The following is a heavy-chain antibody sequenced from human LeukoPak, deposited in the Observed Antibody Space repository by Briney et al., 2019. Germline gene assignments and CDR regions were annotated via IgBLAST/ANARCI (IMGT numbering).Heavy chain of an antibody. CDR1: GFTVSSNY. CDR3: ARTVAVAIYYYYYMDV. Sequence: GGSLRLSCAASGFTVSSNYMSWVRQAPGKGLEWVSVIYSGGSTYYADSVKGRFTISRDNSKNTLYLQMNSLRAEDTAVYYCARTVAVAIYYYYYMDVWGKGTTVTISS. J-gene: IGHJ6*03. D-gene: IGHD6-19*01. V-gene: IGHV3-53*01. CDR2: IYSGGST.